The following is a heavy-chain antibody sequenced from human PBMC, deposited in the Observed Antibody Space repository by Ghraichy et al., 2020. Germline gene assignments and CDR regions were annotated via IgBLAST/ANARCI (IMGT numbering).Heavy chain of an antibody. CDR1: GFTFSNAW. V-gene: IGHV3-15*01. D-gene: IGHD3-10*01. J-gene: IGHJ4*02. CDR2: IKSKIDGGTT. CDR3: TTDGFPPHYFDY. Sequence: GGSLRLSCVASGFTFSNAWMSWVRQAPGKGLEWVGRIKSKIDGGTTDYAAPVKGRFTISRDDSKNTLYLQMNSLETDDTAVYYCTTDGFPPHYFDYWGQGTLVTVSS.